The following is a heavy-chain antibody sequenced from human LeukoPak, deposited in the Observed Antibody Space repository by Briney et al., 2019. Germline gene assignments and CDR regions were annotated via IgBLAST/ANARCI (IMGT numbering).Heavy chain of an antibody. CDR1: GFTFSSYG. J-gene: IGHJ6*02. D-gene: IGHD6-13*01. CDR2: IWDDGSNK. CDR3: ARDQAIAAAGTYYYGMDV. Sequence: GGSLRLSCAASGFTFSSYGMHWVRQAPGKGLEWVAVIWDDGSNKYYADSVKGRFTISRDNSKNTLYLQMNSLRAEDTAVYYCARDQAIAAAGTYYYGMDVWGQGTTVTVSS. V-gene: IGHV3-33*01.